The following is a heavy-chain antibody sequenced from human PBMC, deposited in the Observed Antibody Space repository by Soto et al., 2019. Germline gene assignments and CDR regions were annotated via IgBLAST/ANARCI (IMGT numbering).Heavy chain of an antibody. CDR2: IYYSGST. CDR1: GGSISSYY. V-gene: IGHV4-59*08. Sequence: SETLSLTCTVSGGSISSYYWSWIRQPPRKGLEWIGYIYYSGSTNYNPSLKSRVTISVDTSKNQFSLKLSSVTAADTAVYYCARRPYDFWSGYHSDAFDIWGQGTMVTVSS. J-gene: IGHJ3*02. D-gene: IGHD3-3*01. CDR3: ARRPYDFWSGYHSDAFDI.